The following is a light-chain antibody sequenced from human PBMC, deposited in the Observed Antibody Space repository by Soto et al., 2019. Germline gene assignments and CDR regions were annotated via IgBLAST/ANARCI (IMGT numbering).Light chain of an antibody. V-gene: IGKV1-6*01. CDR3: LHDYEFPFT. Sequence: AIQMTQSPSSLSASVGDRVTITCRASQGIRDDLAWYQQKPGKAPKLLIYSASSLPSGVPSSFSGSGSGTDFTLTISSLQPEDFATYFCLHDYEFPFTFGPGTRVDIK. CDR1: QGIRDD. CDR2: SAS. J-gene: IGKJ3*01.